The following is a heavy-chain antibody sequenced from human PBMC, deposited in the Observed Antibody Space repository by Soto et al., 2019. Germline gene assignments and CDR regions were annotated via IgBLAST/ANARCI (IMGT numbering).Heavy chain of an antibody. D-gene: IGHD6-19*01. Sequence: PSETLSLTCTVSGGSISSYYWIWIRQPPGKGLEWIGYIYYSGSTNYNPSLKSRVTISVDTSKNQFSLKLSSVTAADTAVYYCARAVAVAGPLDYWGRGTLVTVSS. V-gene: IGHV4-59*01. CDR2: IYYSGST. J-gene: IGHJ4*02. CDR1: GGSISSYY. CDR3: ARAVAVAGPLDY.